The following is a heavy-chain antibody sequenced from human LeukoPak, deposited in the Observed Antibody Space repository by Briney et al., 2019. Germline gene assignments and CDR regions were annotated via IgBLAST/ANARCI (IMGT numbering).Heavy chain of an antibody. J-gene: IGHJ4*02. CDR2: VWHDGGNK. CDR1: GFTFSTYG. Sequence: GMSLRLSCAASGFTFSTYGMHWVRQAPGKGLEWVAVVWHDGGNKYYADSVKGRFTISRDNPKNTLYLQMNSLRAEDTAVYFCAKDIADCSGGACYAHLDYWGQGTLVTVSS. D-gene: IGHD2-15*01. V-gene: IGHV3-33*06. CDR3: AKDIADCSGGACYAHLDY.